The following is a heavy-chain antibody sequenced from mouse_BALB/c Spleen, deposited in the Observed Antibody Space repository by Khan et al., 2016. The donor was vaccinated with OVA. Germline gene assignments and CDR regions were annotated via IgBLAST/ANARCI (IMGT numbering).Heavy chain of an antibody. V-gene: IGHV3-2*02. D-gene: IGHD1-1*01. CDR1: GYSITSNYA. CDR3: ARGNYYGYAMDY. Sequence: EVQLQESGPGLVKPSQSLSLTCTVTGYSITSNYAWNWIRQFPGNKLEWMGYISYSGSTSYNPSLKSRISITRDTSKNQFFLQLSSVNTEDTATYYCARGNYYGYAMDYWGQGTSVTVSS. CDR2: ISYSGST. J-gene: IGHJ4*01.